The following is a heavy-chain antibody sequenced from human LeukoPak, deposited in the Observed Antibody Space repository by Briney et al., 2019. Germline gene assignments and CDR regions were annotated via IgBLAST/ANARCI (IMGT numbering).Heavy chain of an antibody. CDR3: AREKSSSGSLDV. J-gene: IGHJ6*02. Sequence: GASVKVSCKASGYTFTTYDINWVRQATGQGLEWMGWMNPNSGNTGYAQKFQGRVTMTRNTSISTAYMELSSLRSEDTAVYYCAREKSSSGSLDVWGQGTTVTVSS. CDR1: GYTFTTYD. V-gene: IGHV1-8*01. D-gene: IGHD6-19*01. CDR2: MNPNSGNT.